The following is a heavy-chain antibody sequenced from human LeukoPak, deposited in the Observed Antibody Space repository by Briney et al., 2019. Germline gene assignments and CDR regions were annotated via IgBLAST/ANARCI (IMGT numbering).Heavy chain of an antibody. D-gene: IGHD5-12*01. J-gene: IGHJ4*02. V-gene: IGHV3-21*01. CDR2: ISSSSSYI. CDR1: GFTFSSYS. Sequence: GGSLRLSCAASGFTFSSYSMNWVRQAPGRGLEWVLSISSSSSYIYYADSVKCRFTISRDNAKNSLYLQMNSLRAEDTAVYYCARDIVATIQFDYWGQGTLVTVSS. CDR3: ARDIVATIQFDY.